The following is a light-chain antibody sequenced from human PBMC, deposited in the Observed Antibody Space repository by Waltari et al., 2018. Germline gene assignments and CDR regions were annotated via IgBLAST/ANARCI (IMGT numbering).Light chain of an antibody. CDR1: SSDVGGPNH. J-gene: IGLJ3*02. V-gene: IGLV2-14*03. Sequence: QSALTQPASVSGSPGQSITIPCTGTSSDVGGPNHVSWYQQHPGQVPQLLIYDVDKWPSGVSHRFSASKSGNTASLTISGLQAEDEADYYCNSFTSTTTWVFGGGTRVTVL. CDR2: DVD. CDR3: NSFTSTTTWV.